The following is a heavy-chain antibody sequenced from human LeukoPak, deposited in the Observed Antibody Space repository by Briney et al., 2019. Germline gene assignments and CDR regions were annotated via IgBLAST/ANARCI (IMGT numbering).Heavy chain of an antibody. CDR2: ISYDGSNK. CDR1: GFTFSSYA. D-gene: IGHD2-2*02. V-gene: IGHV3-30-3*01. CDR3: ARANCSSTSCYIPADY. Sequence: PGASLRLSCAASGFTFSSYAMSWVRQAPGKGLEWVAVISYDGSNKYYADSVKGRFTISRDNSKNTLYLQMNSLRAEDTAVYYCARANCSSTSCYIPADYWGQGTLVTVSS. J-gene: IGHJ4*02.